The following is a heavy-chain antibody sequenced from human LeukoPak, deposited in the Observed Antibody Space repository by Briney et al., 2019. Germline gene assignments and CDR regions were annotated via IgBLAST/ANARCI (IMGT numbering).Heavy chain of an antibody. CDR1: GGSISSGDYY. D-gene: IGHD4-23*01. CDR2: IYYRGST. J-gene: IGHJ4*02. Sequence: PSQTLSLTCTVSGGSISSGDYYWSWIRQPPGKGLEWIGYIYYRGSTYYNPSLKSRVTISVDTSKNQFSLKLSSVTAADTAVYYCARRGVPAIGGFDYWGQGTLVTVSS. CDR3: ARRGVPAIGGFDY. V-gene: IGHV4-30-4*01.